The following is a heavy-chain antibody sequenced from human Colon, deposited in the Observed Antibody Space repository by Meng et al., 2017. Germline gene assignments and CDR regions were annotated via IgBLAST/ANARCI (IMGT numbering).Heavy chain of an antibody. V-gene: IGHV4-34*02. CDR2: IDHFGIS. Sequence: QVLRQQGGAGLSKPSETLSLTCAVSRGSFSGFYWSWIRQPTGKGLEWIGEIDHFGISNYNSSLKGRLTMSVETSKTQISLTLTSVTAADTAVYYCATGLRHGDWFDPWGPGTLVTVSS. CDR1: RGSFSGFY. D-gene: IGHD4-17*01. J-gene: IGHJ5*02. CDR3: ATGLRHGDWFDP.